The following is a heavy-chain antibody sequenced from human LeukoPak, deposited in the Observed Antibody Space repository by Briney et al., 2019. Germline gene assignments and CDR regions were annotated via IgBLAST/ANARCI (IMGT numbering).Heavy chain of an antibody. CDR3: ARYSSSWNAAHFDY. Sequence: SETLSLTCAVYGGSFSGYYWSWIRQPPGKGLEWIGEINHSGSTNYNPSLKSRVTISVDTSKNQFSLKLSSVTAADTAVYYCARYSSSWNAAHFDYWGQGTLVTVSS. V-gene: IGHV4-34*01. CDR1: GGSFSGYY. D-gene: IGHD6-13*01. J-gene: IGHJ4*02. CDR2: INHSGST.